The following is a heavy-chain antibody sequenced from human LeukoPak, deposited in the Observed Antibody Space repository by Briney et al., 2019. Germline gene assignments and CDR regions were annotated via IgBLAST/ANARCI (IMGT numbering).Heavy chain of an antibody. CDR1: GFTVSSNS. V-gene: IGHV3-53*01. D-gene: IGHD3-9*01. CDR3: ARPSPDWSRYEHWFDP. CDR2: IYSDNT. J-gene: IGHJ5*02. Sequence: GGSLRLSCTVSGFTVSSNSMSWVRQAPGKGLEWVSFIYSDNTHYSDSVKGRFTISRDNSKNTLYLQMNSLRAEDTAVYYCARPSPDWSRYEHWFDPWGQGTLVTVSS.